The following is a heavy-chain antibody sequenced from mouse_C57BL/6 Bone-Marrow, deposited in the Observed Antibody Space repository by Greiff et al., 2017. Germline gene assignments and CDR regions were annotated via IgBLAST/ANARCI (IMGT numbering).Heavy chain of an antibody. Sequence: QVHVKQSGAELARPGASVKLSCKASGYTFTSYGIRWVKQRPGQGLEWIGEINPRSGNTYYNEKFKGKATLTADKSSSTAYMELRSLTSEDSAVYFCARGRNCDYDYWGQGTTLTVSS. D-gene: IGHD2-4*01. CDR3: ARGRNCDYDY. V-gene: IGHV1-81*01. J-gene: IGHJ2*01. CDR2: INPRSGNT. CDR1: GYTFTSYG.